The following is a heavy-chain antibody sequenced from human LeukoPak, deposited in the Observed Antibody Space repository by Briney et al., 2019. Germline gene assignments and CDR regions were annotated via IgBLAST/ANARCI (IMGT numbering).Heavy chain of an antibody. J-gene: IGHJ4*02. CDR3: TTEDWFRFDS. Sequence: GGSLRLSCAASGFSFSAYWMTWVRQAPGKGLEWVATITQDGSQKYYVDSVRGRFTISRDNAEKSLFLQVSSLRADDTAVYYCTTEDWFRFDSWGQGTLLTVSS. V-gene: IGHV3-7*05. CDR2: ITQDGSQK. D-gene: IGHD3-10*01. CDR1: GFSFSAYW.